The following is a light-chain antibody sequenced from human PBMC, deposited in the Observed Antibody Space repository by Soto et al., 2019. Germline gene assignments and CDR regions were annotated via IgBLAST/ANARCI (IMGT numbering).Light chain of an antibody. Sequence: DIVLSQSPDSLAVSLGERATINCTSSQSILFTSNNQNYLAWYQQKPGQPPRLLIYWASTRESGVPARFSGTGSGTDFTLTISSLQAEDVVVYYCQQYYTTASITFGEGTRVEIK. J-gene: IGKJ4*01. CDR1: QSILFTSNNQNY. CDR2: WAS. CDR3: QQYYTTASIT. V-gene: IGKV4-1*01.